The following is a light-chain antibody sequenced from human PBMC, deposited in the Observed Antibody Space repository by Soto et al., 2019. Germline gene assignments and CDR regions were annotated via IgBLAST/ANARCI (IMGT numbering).Light chain of an antibody. CDR2: AAS. CDR1: QSISSY. CDR3: QQSYSTPGT. Sequence: DIPMTQSPSSLSASVGDRVTITCRASQSISSYLNWYQQKPGKAPKLLIYAASSLQSGVPSRFNGSGSGTDFTLTISSLQPEDFATYYCQQSYSTPGTFGQGTKVEIK. J-gene: IGKJ1*01. V-gene: IGKV1-39*01.